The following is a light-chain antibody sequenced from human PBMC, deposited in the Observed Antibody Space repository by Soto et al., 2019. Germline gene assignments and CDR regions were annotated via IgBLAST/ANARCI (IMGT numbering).Light chain of an antibody. CDR2: DTS. CDR1: QSITNNY. Sequence: DIVLTQSPAPLSLSPGERATLSCGASQSITNNYLAWYQQKPGLAPRLLIYDTSKRATGIPDRFSGSGSGTDFTLTISRLEPEDFAAYYCQQFGSLITFGGGTKVEIK. V-gene: IGKV3D-20*01. CDR3: QQFGSLIT. J-gene: IGKJ4*01.